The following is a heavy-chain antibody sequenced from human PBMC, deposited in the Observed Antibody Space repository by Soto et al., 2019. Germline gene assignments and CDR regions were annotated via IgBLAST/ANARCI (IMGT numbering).Heavy chain of an antibody. Sequence: EVQLVESGGGLVQPGGSLRLSCAASGFTFSSYWMHWVRQTPGKGLVWVGRITADGIGTTYADSVKGRFTISRDNDKNMVYLQMNSLRAEDTAVYYCAAFVVVTAGEYWGQGTLVTVSS. D-gene: IGHD2-21*02. CDR3: AAFVVVTAGEY. J-gene: IGHJ4*02. CDR2: ITADGIGT. V-gene: IGHV3-74*01. CDR1: GFTFSSYW.